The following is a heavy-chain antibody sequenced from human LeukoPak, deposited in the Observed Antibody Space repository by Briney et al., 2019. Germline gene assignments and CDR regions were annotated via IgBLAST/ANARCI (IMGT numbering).Heavy chain of an antibody. CDR2: IYYSGST. V-gene: IGHV4-39*07. CDR1: GGSINNYNYY. J-gene: IGHJ4*02. Sequence: PSETLSLTCTVSGGSINNYNYYWGWIRQPPGKGLEWIGSIYYSGSTYHNPSLKSRVTISVDTSKNQFSLKLSSVTAADTAVYYCARVRTVLGAPTFDYWGQGTLVTVSS. CDR3: ARVRTVLGAPTFDY. D-gene: IGHD3-16*01.